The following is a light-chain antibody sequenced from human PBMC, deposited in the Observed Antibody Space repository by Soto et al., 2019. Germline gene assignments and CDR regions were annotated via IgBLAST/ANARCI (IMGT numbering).Light chain of an antibody. CDR2: EVS. Sequence: QSALTQPASVSGSPGQSIIISCTGTSSDVGGYNYVSWYQQHPGKAPKLMIYEVSNRPSGVSNRFSGSKSGNTASLTISGLQAEDEADYYCSSYTSSSTTVFGGGTKLTVL. J-gene: IGLJ2*01. CDR3: SSYTSSSTTV. CDR1: SSDVGGYNY. V-gene: IGLV2-14*01.